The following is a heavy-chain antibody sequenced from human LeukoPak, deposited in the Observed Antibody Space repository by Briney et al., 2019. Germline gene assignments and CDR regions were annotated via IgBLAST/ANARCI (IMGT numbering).Heavy chain of an antibody. J-gene: IGHJ4*02. V-gene: IGHV1-2*04. D-gene: IGHD6-13*01. Sequence: ASVKVSCKASGYTFTGYYMHWVRQAPGQGLEWMGWINPNSGGTNYAQKFQGWVTMTRDTSISTAYMELSRLRSDDTAVYYCAILGEAAGKGGYFDYWGQGTLVTVSS. CDR1: GYTFTGYY. CDR2: INPNSGGT. CDR3: AILGEAAGKGGYFDY.